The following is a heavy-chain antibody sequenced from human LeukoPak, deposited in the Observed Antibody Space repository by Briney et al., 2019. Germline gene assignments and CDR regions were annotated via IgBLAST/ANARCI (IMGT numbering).Heavy chain of an antibody. D-gene: IGHD2-21*01. CDR3: ARVPIAIGAFDI. CDR1: CGSISSGGYS. CDR2: IYHSGSN. J-gene: IGHJ3*02. V-gene: IGHV4-30-2*01. Sequence: SSETLSLTCAVSCGSISSGGYSWSWIRQPPGKGLEWIGYIYHSGSNYYNPSLKSRVTMSVDRSKNQFSLSLSSVTAADTAVYYCARVPIAIGAFDIWGQGTMVTVSS.